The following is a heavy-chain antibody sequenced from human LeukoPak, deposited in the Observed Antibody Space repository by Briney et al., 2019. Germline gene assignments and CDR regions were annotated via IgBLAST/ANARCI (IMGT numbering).Heavy chain of an antibody. Sequence: XGSLRLSCAASGFSFSRAWRSWVGQAPGKGLEWVGRIKSKSDGGTTDYAARVKGRFNISREDSKNTLFLQVNSLKIEDTAVYYCTTVTLRPVGLWGQGTLVTVSS. D-gene: IGHD3-10*01. V-gene: IGHV3-15*05. CDR1: GFSFSRAW. CDR3: TTVTLRPVGL. J-gene: IGHJ4*02. CDR2: IKSKSDGGTT.